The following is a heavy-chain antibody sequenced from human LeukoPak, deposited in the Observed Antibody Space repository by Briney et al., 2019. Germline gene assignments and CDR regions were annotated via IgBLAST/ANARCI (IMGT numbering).Heavy chain of an antibody. CDR3: ARGVDTAMVKDY. J-gene: IGHJ4*02. V-gene: IGHV3-23*01. Sequence: GGSLRLSCAASGFTFSSYAMSWVRQAPGKGLEWVSAISGNGGTTYYADSVKGRFTISRDNSKNTLYLQMNSLRAEDTAVYYCARGVDTAMVKDYWGQGTLVTVSS. CDR1: GFTFSSYA. CDR2: ISGNGGTT. D-gene: IGHD5-18*01.